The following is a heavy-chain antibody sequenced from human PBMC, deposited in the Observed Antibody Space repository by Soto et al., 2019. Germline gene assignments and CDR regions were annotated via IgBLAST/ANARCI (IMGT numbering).Heavy chain of an antibody. Sequence: GASVKVSCKASGYSFSDYDINWVRQATGQGPEWMGWVNPNSGNTGYAQKFQGRVTMTRNTSINTAYMELSSLGSEDTAVYYCARDNRYNWNDEGWFDPWGQGTLVTVSS. CDR3: ARDNRYNWNDEGWFDP. CDR1: GYSFSDYD. V-gene: IGHV1-8*01. J-gene: IGHJ5*02. CDR2: VNPNSGNT. D-gene: IGHD1-20*01.